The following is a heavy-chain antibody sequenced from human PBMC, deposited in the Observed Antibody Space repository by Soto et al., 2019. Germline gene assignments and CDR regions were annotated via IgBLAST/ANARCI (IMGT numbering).Heavy chain of an antibody. CDR1: GFTFSSFG. CDR2: ISYDGNNK. V-gene: IGHV3-30*18. J-gene: IGHJ6*02. D-gene: IGHD6-6*01. CDR3: AKEKLYQAQIAAHRGMDV. Sequence: QVHLVESGGGVVQPRRSLRLSCAASGFTFSSFGMHWVRQAPGKGLEWVAVISYDGNNKYYADSVKGRFTISRDNSKNTLYLQMNSLRAEDTAVYFCAKEKLYQAQIAAHRGMDVWGQGTAVTVSS.